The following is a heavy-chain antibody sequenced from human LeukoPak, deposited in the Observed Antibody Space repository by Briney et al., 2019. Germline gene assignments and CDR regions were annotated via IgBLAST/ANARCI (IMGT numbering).Heavy chain of an antibody. CDR2: ISRSGDTT. D-gene: IGHD6-19*01. CDR1: GYTFSNYA. Sequence: GGSLRLSCAASGYTFSNYAMRWVRQAPGKGLEWVSGISRSGDTTYYADSVKGRFTISRDNSKNTMYLQMNSLRAEDTAVYYWARGGWDFDYWGQGTLVTVSS. V-gene: IGHV3-23*01. J-gene: IGHJ4*02. CDR3: ARGGWDFDY.